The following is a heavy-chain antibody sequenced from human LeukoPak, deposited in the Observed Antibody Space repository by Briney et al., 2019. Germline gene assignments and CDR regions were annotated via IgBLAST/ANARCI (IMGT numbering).Heavy chain of an antibody. D-gene: IGHD3-10*01. CDR2: IYYSGST. Sequence: PSETLSLTCTVSGGSISSYYWSWIRQPPGKGLEWIGYIYYSGSTSYNPSLKSRVTISVDTSKNQFSLKLSSVTAADTAVYYCARAREVLWFGESYGMDVWGQGTTVTVSS. CDR1: GGSISSYY. V-gene: IGHV4-59*01. J-gene: IGHJ6*02. CDR3: ARAREVLWFGESYGMDV.